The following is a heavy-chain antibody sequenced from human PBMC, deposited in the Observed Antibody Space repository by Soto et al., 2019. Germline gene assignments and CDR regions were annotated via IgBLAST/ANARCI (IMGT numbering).Heavy chain of an antibody. Sequence: EVQLVESGGGLVQPGGSLRLSCAASGFTFSSYSMNWVRQAPGKGLEWVSYISSSSSTIYYADSVKGRFTISRDNAKNSLYLQMNSLRAEDTAVYDCAALGYWSITSCYSRFFNIWGQGTMVTVSS. D-gene: IGHD2-2*01. CDR3: AALGYWSITSCYSRFFNI. V-gene: IGHV3-48*01. J-gene: IGHJ3*02. CDR1: GFTFSSYS. CDR2: ISSSSSTI.